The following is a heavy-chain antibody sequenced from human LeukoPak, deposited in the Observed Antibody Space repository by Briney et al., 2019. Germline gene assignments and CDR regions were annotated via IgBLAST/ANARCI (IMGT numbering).Heavy chain of an antibody. CDR3: ARDTVGSLDF. J-gene: IGHJ4*02. CDR1: GFTFTNSW. V-gene: IGHV3-7*01. CDR2: IKQNGSTK. D-gene: IGHD1-26*01. Sequence: GGSLRLSCAASGFTFTNSWMAWVRQAPGKGLEWVANIKQNGSTKHYVDSLKDRFTISRDNPKNALYLQMNSLRADDTAVYYCARDTVGSLDFWGQGILVTVAS.